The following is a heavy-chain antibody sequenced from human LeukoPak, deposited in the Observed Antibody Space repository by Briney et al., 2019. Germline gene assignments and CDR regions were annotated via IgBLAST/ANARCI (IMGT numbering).Heavy chain of an antibody. J-gene: IGHJ6*02. D-gene: IGHD3-16*01. CDR1: GGSFSGYY. CDR2: INHSGST. CDR3: ARGRPLYGPRSFDDYYYYGMDV. Sequence: SETLSLTCAVYGGSFSGYYWSWIRQPPGKGLEWIGEINHSGSTNYNPSLKSRVTISVDTSKNQFSLKLSSVTAADTAVYYCARGRPLYGPRSFDDYYYYGMDVWGQGTTVTVSS. V-gene: IGHV4-34*01.